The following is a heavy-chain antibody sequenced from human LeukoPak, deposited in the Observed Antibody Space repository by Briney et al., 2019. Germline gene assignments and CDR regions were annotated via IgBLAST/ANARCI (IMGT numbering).Heavy chain of an antibody. V-gene: IGHV4-39*01. CDR1: GGSISSSSYY. Sequence: SETLSLTCTVSGGSISSSSYYWGWIRQPPGKGLEWIGSIYYSGSTYYNPSLKSRVTISVDTSKNQFSLQLNSVTPEDTAVYYCARGHGSWYENWGQGTLVTVSS. CDR3: ARGHGSWYEN. D-gene: IGHD6-13*01. J-gene: IGHJ4*02. CDR2: IYYSGST.